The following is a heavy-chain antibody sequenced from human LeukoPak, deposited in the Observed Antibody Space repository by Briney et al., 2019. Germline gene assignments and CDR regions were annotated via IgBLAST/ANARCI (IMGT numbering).Heavy chain of an antibody. Sequence: SETLSLTCTVSGDSISSHYWSWIRQPPGKGLEWIGYIYSSGSTNYNPSLKSRVTISVDTSNNQFSLKLSSVTAADTAVYYCARISDPYYYDSRGYFFDYWGQGTLVTVSS. CDR3: ARISDPYYYDSRGYFFDY. D-gene: IGHD3-22*01. V-gene: IGHV4-59*11. CDR2: IYSSGST. CDR1: GDSISSHY. J-gene: IGHJ4*02.